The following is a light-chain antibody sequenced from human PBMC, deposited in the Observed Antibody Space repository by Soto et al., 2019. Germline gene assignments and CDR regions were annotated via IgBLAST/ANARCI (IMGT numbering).Light chain of an antibody. CDR1: QSIGTY. J-gene: IGKJ2*01. V-gene: IGKV1-39*01. CDR2: AAS. Sequence: DIQMTQSPSSLSASVGDRVTVTCRASQSIGTYVNWYQQKPGKAPYLLIYAASRLQSGVPSKFSGSGSGTDFTHTISSLQPEDFATYYCQQSYTTPYTFGRGTKLEIK. CDR3: QQSYTTPYT.